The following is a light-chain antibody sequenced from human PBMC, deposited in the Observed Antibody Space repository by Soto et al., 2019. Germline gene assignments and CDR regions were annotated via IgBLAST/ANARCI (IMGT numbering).Light chain of an antibody. CDR1: QSVSSSY. V-gene: IGKV3-20*01. Sequence: EIVLTQSPGTLSLSPGERATLSCRASQSVSSSYLAWYQQNPGQAPMLLIYGASSRATGIPDRFSGSGSGTDFTLTISRLEPEDFAVYYWQQYGSSPLFGQGTRLEIK. CDR2: GAS. J-gene: IGKJ5*01. CDR3: QQYGSSPL.